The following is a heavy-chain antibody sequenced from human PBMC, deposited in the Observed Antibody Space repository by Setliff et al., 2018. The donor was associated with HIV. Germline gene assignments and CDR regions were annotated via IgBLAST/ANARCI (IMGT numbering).Heavy chain of an antibody. Sequence: PGGSLRLSCAATGFTFSKYWMSWVRQAPGKGLEWVATIDQDESEIYYVDSVKGRFTVSRDNAKNSLYLQMNSLRVEDTAVYYCANVHRALADTYWGLGTLVTVSS. CDR2: IDQDESEI. V-gene: IGHV3-7*03. CDR1: GFTFSKYW. D-gene: IGHD6-19*01. J-gene: IGHJ4*02. CDR3: ANVHRALADTY.